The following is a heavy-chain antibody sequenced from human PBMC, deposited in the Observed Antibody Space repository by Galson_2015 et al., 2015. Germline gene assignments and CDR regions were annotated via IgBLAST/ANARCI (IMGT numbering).Heavy chain of an antibody. CDR1: GGSISTYS. Sequence: ETLSLTCTVSGGSISTYSWSWVRQPPGKGLDFIGYIYYTGSTNYNPSLKSRVIISVDTSKNQFSLNLSSVAAADTAVYYCARRKPARLAPFDSWGQGTLVTVSP. J-gene: IGHJ4*02. CDR2: IYYTGST. D-gene: IGHD2-2*01. V-gene: IGHV4-59*08. CDR3: ARRKPARLAPFDS.